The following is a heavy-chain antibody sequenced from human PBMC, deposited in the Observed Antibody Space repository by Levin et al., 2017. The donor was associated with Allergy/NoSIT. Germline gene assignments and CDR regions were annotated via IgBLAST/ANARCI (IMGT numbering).Heavy chain of an antibody. V-gene: IGHV3-30-3*01. CDR2: ISYDGSNK. Sequence: SCAASGFTFSSYAMHWVRQAPGKGLEWVAVISYDGSNKYYADSVKGRFTISRDNSKNTLYLQMNSLRAEDTAVYYCARDLPLPYYDILTGYRSDAFDIWGQGTMVTVSS. CDR1: GFTFSSYA. D-gene: IGHD3-9*01. CDR3: ARDLPLPYYDILTGYRSDAFDI. J-gene: IGHJ3*02.